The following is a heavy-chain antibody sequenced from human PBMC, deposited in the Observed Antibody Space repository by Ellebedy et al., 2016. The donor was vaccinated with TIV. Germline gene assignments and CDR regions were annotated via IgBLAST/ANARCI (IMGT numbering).Heavy chain of an antibody. CDR3: VRLGLRSRGTYGEDV. Sequence: MPGGSLRLSCAVYGGSFSGYYWSWIRQPPGKGLEWIGEINHSGSTNYNPSLKRRVTISVDTSKNQFSLKLSSVTAADTAVYYCVRLGLRSRGTYGEDVWGQGTTVTVSS. V-gene: IGHV4-34*01. D-gene: IGHD1-1*01. CDR1: GGSFSGYY. CDR2: INHSGST. J-gene: IGHJ6*02.